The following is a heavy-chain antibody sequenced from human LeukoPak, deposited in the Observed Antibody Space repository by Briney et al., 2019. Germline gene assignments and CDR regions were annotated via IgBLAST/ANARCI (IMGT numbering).Heavy chain of an antibody. D-gene: IGHD4-11*01. CDR2: INSDGSST. V-gene: IGHV3-74*01. CDR1: GFTFSSYW. Sequence: GGSLRLSCAASGFTFSSYWMHWVRQAPGKGLVWVSRINSDGSSTSYADSVKGRSTISRDNAENTLYLQMTSLRAEDTAVYYCARDPGHSNYINDYWGQGTLVTVSS. CDR3: ARDPGHSNYINDY. J-gene: IGHJ4*02.